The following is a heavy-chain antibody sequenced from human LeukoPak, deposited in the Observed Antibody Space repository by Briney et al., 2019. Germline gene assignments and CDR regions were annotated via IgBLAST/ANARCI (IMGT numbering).Heavy chain of an antibody. CDR1: GGSISSYY. Sequence: SETLSLTCTVSGGSISSYYWSWIRQPPGKGLEWIGYIYYSGSTNYNPSLKSRVTISVDTSKNQFSLKLSTVTAADTAVYYCARGYYYYGMDVWGQGTTVTVSS. J-gene: IGHJ6*02. CDR2: IYYSGST. V-gene: IGHV4-59*01. CDR3: ARGYYYYGMDV.